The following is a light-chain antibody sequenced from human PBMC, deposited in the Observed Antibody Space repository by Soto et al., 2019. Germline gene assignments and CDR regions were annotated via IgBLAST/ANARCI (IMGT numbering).Light chain of an antibody. CDR3: QQYGSSPGVT. CDR2: GAS. J-gene: IGKJ3*01. Sequence: EIVLTQSPGPLSLSPGERATLSCRASQSVSSSYLAWYQQKPGQAPRLLIYGASSRATGLPDRFSGSGSGTEFTLTISSLEPEDFAVYYCQQYGSSPGVTFGPGTKVDIK. V-gene: IGKV3-20*01. CDR1: QSVSSSY.